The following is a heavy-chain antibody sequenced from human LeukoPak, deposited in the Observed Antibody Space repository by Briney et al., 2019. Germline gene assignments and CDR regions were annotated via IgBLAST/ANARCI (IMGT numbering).Heavy chain of an antibody. CDR1: GFTFSSYE. Sequence: GGSLRLSSAASGFTFSSYEMNWVRQAPGKGLEWVSYISSSGSTIYYADSVKGRFTISRDNAKNSLYLQMNSLRAEDTAVYYCARGVAAAGTILDYWGQGTLVTVSS. V-gene: IGHV3-48*03. D-gene: IGHD6-13*01. CDR3: ARGVAAAGTILDY. CDR2: ISSSGSTI. J-gene: IGHJ4*02.